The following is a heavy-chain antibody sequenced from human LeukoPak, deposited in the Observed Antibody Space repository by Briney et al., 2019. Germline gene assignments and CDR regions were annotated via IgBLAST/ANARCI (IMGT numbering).Heavy chain of an antibody. CDR1: GFTFSSYG. D-gene: IGHD2-15*01. Sequence: PGGSLRLSCAASGFTFSSYGMRWVRQAPGKGLEWVAVISYDGSNKYYADSVKGRFTISRDNSKNTLYLQMNSLRAEDTAVYYCAKDLGYCSGGSCYYFDYWGRGTLVTVSS. CDR2: ISYDGSNK. CDR3: AKDLGYCSGGSCYYFDY. J-gene: IGHJ4*02. V-gene: IGHV3-30*18.